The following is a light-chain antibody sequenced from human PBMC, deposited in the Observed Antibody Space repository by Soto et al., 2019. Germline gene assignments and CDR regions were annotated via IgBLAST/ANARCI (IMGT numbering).Light chain of an antibody. CDR1: SSDVGAYKY. CDR3: TSYVGNDIWV. CDR2: EVT. Sequence: QSVLTQPPSASGSPGQSVTISCTGTSSDVGAYKYVSWYQQYPGKAPKLMIYEVTKRPSGVPDRFSGSKSGITASLTVSGLQAEDEADYYCTSYVGNDIWVFGGGTQLTVL. V-gene: IGLV2-8*01. J-gene: IGLJ3*02.